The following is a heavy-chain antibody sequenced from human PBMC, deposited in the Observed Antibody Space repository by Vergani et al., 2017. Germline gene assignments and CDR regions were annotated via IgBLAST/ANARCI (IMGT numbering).Heavy chain of an antibody. CDR3: ARTLRMQPKEEFDP. V-gene: IGHV2-70*04. J-gene: IGHJ5*02. Sequence: QVTLKESGPALVKPTQTLTLTCTFSGFSLNTYGMHVTWIRQPPGKALEWLARIDWNDQTYYTTSLRTRITISKDTSKNQVALTMTNMDPVDTATYYCARTLRMQPKEEFDPWGQGTLVTVSS. CDR1: GFSLNTYGMH. CDR2: IDWNDQT. D-gene: IGHD2-15*01.